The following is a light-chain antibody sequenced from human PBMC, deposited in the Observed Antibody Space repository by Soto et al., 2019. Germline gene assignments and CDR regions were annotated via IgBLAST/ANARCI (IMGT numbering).Light chain of an antibody. CDR3: QQYGGGPWT. CDR2: GAS. Sequence: EIVLTQSPGTLSLSPGERATLSCRASQSVSSSYLAWYQQKPGQAPRLLIYGASTRATGIPDRFSGSGSGTDFTLTIRRLEPEDFAVFYCQQYGGGPWTFGQGTKVDIK. V-gene: IGKV3-20*01. J-gene: IGKJ1*01. CDR1: QSVSSSY.